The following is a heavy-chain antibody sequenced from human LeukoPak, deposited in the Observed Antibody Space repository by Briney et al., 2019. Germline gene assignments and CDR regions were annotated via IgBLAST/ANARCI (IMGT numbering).Heavy chain of an antibody. CDR1: GYTFTCYY. D-gene: IGHD3-22*01. CDR3: ARGGYYDSSGYSFDY. CDR2: INPSGGST. Sequence: ASVKVSCKASGYTFTCYYMHWVRQAPGQGLEWMGIINPSGGSTNYAQKFQGRVTMTRDMSTSTVYMELSSLRSEDTAVYYCARGGYYDSSGYSFDYWGQGTLVTVSS. J-gene: IGHJ4*02. V-gene: IGHV1-46*01.